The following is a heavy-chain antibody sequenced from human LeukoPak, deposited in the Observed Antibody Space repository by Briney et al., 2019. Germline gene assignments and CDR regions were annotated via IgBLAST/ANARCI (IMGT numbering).Heavy chain of an antibody. Sequence: GESLKISRKGSGYSFTSYWIGWVRQMPGRGLEWMGIIYPGDSDTRYSPSFQGQVTISADKSISTAYLQWSSLKASDTAMYYCARRPAADAFDIWSQGTMVTVSS. CDR3: ARRPAADAFDI. J-gene: IGHJ3*02. V-gene: IGHV5-51*01. CDR2: IYPGDSDT. CDR1: GYSFTSYW. D-gene: IGHD2-2*01.